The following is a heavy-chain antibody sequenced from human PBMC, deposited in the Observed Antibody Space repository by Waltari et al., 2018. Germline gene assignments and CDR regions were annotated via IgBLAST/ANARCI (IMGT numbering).Heavy chain of an antibody. Sequence: EVQLVESGGGLVKPGGSLRLSWAASGFTFSDYDMNWIRQSPGRGLEWLSSIVYRTGYIFYADSVKGRFTISRDNANNLLYLHMSGLRVEDTAVYFCARDVYASGGDYFDGWGQGTLVTVSS. CDR1: GFTFSDYD. V-gene: IGHV3-21*01. CDR3: ARDVYASGGDYFDG. D-gene: IGHD2-8*01. CDR2: IVYRTGYI. J-gene: IGHJ4*02.